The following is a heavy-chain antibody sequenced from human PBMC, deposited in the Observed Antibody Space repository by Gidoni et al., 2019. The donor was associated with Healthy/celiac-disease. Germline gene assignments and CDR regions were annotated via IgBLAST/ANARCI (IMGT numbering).Heavy chain of an antibody. J-gene: IGHJ4*02. CDR1: GFTFSSYW. CDR2: IKQDGSEK. CDR3: ARVKDHCSSTSCYGPEGDY. D-gene: IGHD2-2*01. Sequence: EVQLVESGGGLVQPGGSLRLSCAASGFTFSSYWMSWVRQAPGKGLEWVANIKQDGSEKYYVDSVKGRFTISRDNAKNSLYLQMNSLRAEDTAVYYCARVKDHCSSTSCYGPEGDYWGQGTLVTVSS. V-gene: IGHV3-7*01.